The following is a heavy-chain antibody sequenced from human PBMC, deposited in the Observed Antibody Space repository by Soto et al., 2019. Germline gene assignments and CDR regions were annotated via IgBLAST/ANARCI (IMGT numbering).Heavy chain of an antibody. Sequence: PWETLSLTCTVSGDSIRSYYWSWIRQPAGKALEWVGRIYTSGTTNYNPSLKSRVTILLDTSKNQFSLKLSSVTAADTAVYYCAREGASRFCMDVWCQGTTVTVSS. D-gene: IGHD1-26*01. CDR2: IYTSGTT. J-gene: IGHJ6*02. CDR3: AREGASRFCMDV. CDR1: GDSIRSYY. V-gene: IGHV4-4*07.